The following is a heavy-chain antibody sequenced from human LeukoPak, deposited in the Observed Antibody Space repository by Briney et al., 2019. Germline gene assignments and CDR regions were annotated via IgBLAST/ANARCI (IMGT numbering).Heavy chain of an antibody. Sequence: GGSLRLSCAASGFTFSDYTMNWVRQAPGKGLEWVSSVSSRSNYIYYADSLKGRFTISRDNAKNSLYLQMNSLRAEDTAVYFLAKDSAVLPSSEWLRGGMDVWGKGTTVTVSS. CDR1: GFTFSDYT. V-gene: IGHV3-21*01. D-gene: IGHD3-3*01. CDR3: AKDSAVLPSSEWLRGGMDV. J-gene: IGHJ6*03. CDR2: VSSRSNYI.